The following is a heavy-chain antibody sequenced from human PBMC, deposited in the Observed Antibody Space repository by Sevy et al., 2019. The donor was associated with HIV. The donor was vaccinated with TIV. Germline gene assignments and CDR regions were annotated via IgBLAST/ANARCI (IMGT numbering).Heavy chain of an antibody. D-gene: IGHD1-26*01. J-gene: IGHJ6*02. CDR2: ISWNSGSI. Sequence: GGSLRLSCAASGFTFDDYAMHRVRQAPGKGLEWVSGISWNSGSIGYADSVKGRFTISRDNAKNSLYLQMNSLRAEDTALYYCAKDRYYYYYYGMDVWGQGTTVTVSS. CDR3: AKDRYYYYYYGMDV. CDR1: GFTFDDYA. V-gene: IGHV3-9*01.